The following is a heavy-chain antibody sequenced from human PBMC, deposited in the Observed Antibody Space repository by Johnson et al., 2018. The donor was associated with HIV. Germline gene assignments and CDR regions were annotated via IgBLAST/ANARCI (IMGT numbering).Heavy chain of an antibody. CDR2: IKQDGSEA. Sequence: VQLVESGGGLVKPGGSLRLSCAASGFNFNSYWMTWVRQAPGKGLEWVANIKQDGSEAYYVDSVKGRFTITRDNDKKSVYLQMNSLRADDTAVYYCARDPSRSPGAFDIWGQGTMVTVSS. V-gene: IGHV3-7*05. J-gene: IGHJ3*02. CDR1: GFNFNSYW. CDR3: ARDPSRSPGAFDI.